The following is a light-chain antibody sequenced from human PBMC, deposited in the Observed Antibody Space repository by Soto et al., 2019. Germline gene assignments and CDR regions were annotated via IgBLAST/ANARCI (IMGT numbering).Light chain of an antibody. J-gene: IGKJ1*01. CDR3: QQYYSYSWT. V-gene: IGKV1-8*01. CDR2: AAS. CDR1: QGISSY. Sequence: AIRMTQSPSSFSASTGDRVTITCRASQGISSYLAWYQQKPGEAPKLLIYAASTLQSGVPSRFSGSGSGTDFTLTISCLQSEDFATYYCQQYYSYSWTFGQGTKVEIK.